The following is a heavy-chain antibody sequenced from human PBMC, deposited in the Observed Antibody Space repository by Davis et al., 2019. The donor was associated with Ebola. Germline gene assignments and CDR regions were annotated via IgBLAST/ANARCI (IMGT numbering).Heavy chain of an antibody. CDR3: AKGTTVTTRGWFDP. Sequence: GESLKISCAASGFTFSSYAMSWVRPAPGKGLEWVSAISGSGGSTYYADSVKGRFTISRDNSKNTLYLQMNSLRAEDTAVYYCAKGTTVTTRGWFDPWGQGTLVTVSS. CDR1: GFTFSSYA. D-gene: IGHD4-17*01. V-gene: IGHV3-23*01. CDR2: ISGSGGST. J-gene: IGHJ5*02.